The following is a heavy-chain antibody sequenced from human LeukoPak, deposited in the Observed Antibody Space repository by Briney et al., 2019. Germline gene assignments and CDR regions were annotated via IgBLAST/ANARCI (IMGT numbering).Heavy chain of an antibody. D-gene: IGHD3-22*01. Sequence: GGSLRLSCAASGFTFDDYAMHWVRQAPGKGLEWVSGISWNSGSIAYADSVKGRFTISRDNSKNSLYLQMNSLRAEDTALYYCAKDRNYDSSGSHLDYWGQGTLVTVSS. CDR1: GFTFDDYA. CDR2: ISWNSGSI. V-gene: IGHV3-9*01. J-gene: IGHJ4*02. CDR3: AKDRNYDSSGSHLDY.